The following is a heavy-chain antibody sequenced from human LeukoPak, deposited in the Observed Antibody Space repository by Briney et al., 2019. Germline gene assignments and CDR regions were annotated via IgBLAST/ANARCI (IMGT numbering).Heavy chain of an antibody. V-gene: IGHV3-30*03. Sequence: GGSLRLSCAASGFTFSSYGMHWVRQAPGKGLEWVAVILYDGSSEYYTDSVKGRFTISRDTSKNTLYLQMSSLRTEDTAVYYCARDLSGRYSTDYWGQGTLVTVSS. J-gene: IGHJ4*02. D-gene: IGHD1-26*01. CDR3: ARDLSGRYSTDY. CDR1: GFTFSSYG. CDR2: ILYDGSSE.